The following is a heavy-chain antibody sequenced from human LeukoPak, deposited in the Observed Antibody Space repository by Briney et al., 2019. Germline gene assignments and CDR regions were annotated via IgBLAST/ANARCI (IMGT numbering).Heavy chain of an antibody. J-gene: IGHJ5*02. CDR1: GYSFTTYW. Sequence: GESLKISCETSGYSFTTYWIGWVRQMPGTGLEWVGAIYPDDSDTRYSPSFQGQVAISADKSVRTAYLQWSSLKASDTAMYYCAGQRGASGSINWFDPWGQGTLVTVSS. CDR2: IYPDDSDT. CDR3: AGQRGASGSINWFDP. V-gene: IGHV5-51*01. D-gene: IGHD3-10*01.